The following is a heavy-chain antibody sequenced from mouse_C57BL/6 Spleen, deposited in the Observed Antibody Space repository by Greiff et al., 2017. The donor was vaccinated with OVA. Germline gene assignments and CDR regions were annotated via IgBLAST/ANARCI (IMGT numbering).Heavy chain of an antibody. CDR3: AREEIRQRNFAY. Sequence: QVQLQQSGAELVMPGASVKLSCKASGYTFTSYWMHWVKQRPGQGLEWIGEIDPSDSYTNYNQKFKGKSTLTGDKSSSTAYMQLSSLTSEDSAVYYSAREEIRQRNFAYWGQGTPVTVSA. V-gene: IGHV1-69*01. D-gene: IGHD2-4*01. J-gene: IGHJ3*01. CDR1: GYTFTSYW. CDR2: IDPSDSYT.